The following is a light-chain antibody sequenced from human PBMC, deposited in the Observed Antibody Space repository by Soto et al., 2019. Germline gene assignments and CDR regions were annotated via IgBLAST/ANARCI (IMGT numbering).Light chain of an antibody. CDR2: EVI. V-gene: IGLV2-8*01. CDR1: SGDVGGYNY. CDR3: GSYAGYNTWV. J-gene: IGLJ3*02. Sequence: QSALTQPPSASGSPGQSVTISCTGTSGDVGGYNYVSWYQHHPGKAPKLIIYEVIRRPSGVPNRFSGSKSGNTASLTVSGLQAEDEADYYCGSYAGYNTWVFGGGTKLTVL.